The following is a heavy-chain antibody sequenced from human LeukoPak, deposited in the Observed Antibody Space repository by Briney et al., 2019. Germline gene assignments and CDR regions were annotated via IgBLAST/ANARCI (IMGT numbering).Heavy chain of an antibody. CDR2: IYYSGST. V-gene: IGHV4-59*12. CDR3: ASPLEYCGGDCYRGHAFDI. J-gene: IGHJ3*02. Sequence: SETLSLTCTVSGGSISSYYWSWIRQPPGKGLEWIGYIYYSGSTNYNPSLKSRVTISVDTSKNQFSLKRSSVTAADTAVYYCASPLEYCGGDCYRGHAFDIWGQGTMVTVSS. CDR1: GGSISSYY. D-gene: IGHD2-21*02.